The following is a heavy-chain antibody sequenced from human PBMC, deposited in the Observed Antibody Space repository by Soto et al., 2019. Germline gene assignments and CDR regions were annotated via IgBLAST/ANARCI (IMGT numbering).Heavy chain of an antibody. CDR1: GFTFSGYW. D-gene: IGHD4-17*01. J-gene: IGHJ6*02. V-gene: IGHV3-7*02. CDR2: IKEDGSEK. Sequence: PGGSLRLSCAASGFTFSGYWMSWVRQAPGKXLEWVANIKEDGSEKYFVDSVRGRLIISRDNGKNSLYLLMTSLRVEDTAVYYCARGTHGGYPGYHYYGLDVWGQGTTVTVSS. CDR3: ARGTHGGYPGYHYYGLDV.